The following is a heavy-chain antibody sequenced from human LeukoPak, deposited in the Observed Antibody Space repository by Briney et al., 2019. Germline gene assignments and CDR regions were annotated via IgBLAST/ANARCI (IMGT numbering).Heavy chain of an antibody. CDR2: ISTSSSYI. Sequence: GGSLRLSCAASGFTFSSMNWVRQAPGKGREWVSCISTSSSYIYYADSVKGRFTISRDNAKNSLYLQMNSLRTEDTAVYYCARGSSNIAARNNWFDPWGQGTVVTVSS. J-gene: IGHJ5*02. D-gene: IGHD6-6*01. CDR1: GFTFSS. CDR3: ARGSSNIAARNNWFDP. V-gene: IGHV3-21*01.